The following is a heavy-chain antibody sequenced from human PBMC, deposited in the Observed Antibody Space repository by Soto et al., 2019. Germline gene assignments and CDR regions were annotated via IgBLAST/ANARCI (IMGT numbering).Heavy chain of an antibody. D-gene: IGHD3-3*01. CDR3: ARNGITIFGVVIAFDY. V-gene: IGHV1-3*01. Sequence: ASVKVSCKASGYTFTSYAMHWVRQAPGQRLEWMGWINAGNGNTKYSQKFQGRVTITRDTSASTAYMELSSLRSEDTAVYYCARNGITIFGVVIAFDYWGQGTLVTVSS. CDR2: INAGNGNT. CDR1: GYTFTSYA. J-gene: IGHJ4*02.